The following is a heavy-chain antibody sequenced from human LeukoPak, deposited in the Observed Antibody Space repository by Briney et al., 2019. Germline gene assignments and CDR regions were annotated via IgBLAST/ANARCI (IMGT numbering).Heavy chain of an antibody. D-gene: IGHD6-19*01. CDR3: ARGLSYSSGWYDGNWFDL. Sequence: GSLLLSCAASGFTFYNYGMSWVRQAPGKGLEWVSGINWNGGRTGYSDSVKGRFTIFRDNAKNSLYLQMNSLRAEDTALYHCARGLSYSSGWYDGNWFDLWGQGTLVTVSS. V-gene: IGHV3-20*01. CDR1: GFTFYNYG. CDR2: INWNGGRT. J-gene: IGHJ5*02.